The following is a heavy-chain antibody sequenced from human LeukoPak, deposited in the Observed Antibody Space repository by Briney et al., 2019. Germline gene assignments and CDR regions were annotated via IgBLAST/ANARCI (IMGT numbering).Heavy chain of an antibody. D-gene: IGHD3-10*01. V-gene: IGHV3-23*01. CDR2: ISGSGGST. J-gene: IGHJ4*02. CDR3: XXXXXXXXTMVRGVADY. Sequence: GGSLRLSCAASGFTFSSYAMSWVRQAPGKGLEWVSAISGSGGSTYYADSVKGRFTISRDNSKNTLYLQMNSLRAEDTAVYYCXXXXXXXXTMVRGVADYWGQGTLVTVSS. CDR1: GFTFSSYA.